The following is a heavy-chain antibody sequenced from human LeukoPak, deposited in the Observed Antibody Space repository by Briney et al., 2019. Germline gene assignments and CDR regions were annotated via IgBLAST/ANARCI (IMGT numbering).Heavy chain of an antibody. Sequence: PGGSLRLSCAASGFTFDDYGMSWVRQAPGKGLEWVSGINWNGGSTGYADSVKGRFTISRVNAKNSLYLQMNSLRAEDTALYYCAREVDIVATIVWFDPWGQGTLVTVSS. CDR2: INWNGGST. J-gene: IGHJ5*02. CDR3: AREVDIVATIVWFDP. D-gene: IGHD5-12*01. V-gene: IGHV3-20*04. CDR1: GFTFDDYG.